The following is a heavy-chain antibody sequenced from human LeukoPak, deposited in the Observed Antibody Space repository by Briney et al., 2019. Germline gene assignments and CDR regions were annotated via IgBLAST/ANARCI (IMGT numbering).Heavy chain of an antibody. CDR3: VRHHADYDILTGYPYYYYGMDV. V-gene: IGHV5-51*01. J-gene: IGHJ6*02. D-gene: IGHD3-9*01. CDR2: IYPGDSDT. CDR1: GYSFTSYW. Sequence: GESLKISCKGSGYSFTSYWIGWVRLMPGKGLEWMGIIYPGDSDTRYSPSFQGQVTISADKSISTAYLQWSSLKASDTAMYYCVRHHADYDILTGYPYYYYGMDVWGQGTTVTVSS.